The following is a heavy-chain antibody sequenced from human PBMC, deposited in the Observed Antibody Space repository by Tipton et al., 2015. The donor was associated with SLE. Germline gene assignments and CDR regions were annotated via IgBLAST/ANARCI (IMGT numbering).Heavy chain of an antibody. J-gene: IGHJ6*02. Sequence: QLVQSGAEVKKPGASVRVSCKSSGYTFTDYYMHWVRQAPGQGLEWMGRINPNSGDTDSAQKFQGRVTMTRDTSISTAYMELSRVTSDDTAVYYCATGGLGASGDYYYGMDVWGQGTTVTVSS. CDR3: ATGGLGASGDYYYGMDV. V-gene: IGHV1-2*06. D-gene: IGHD1-26*01. CDR1: GYTFTDYY. CDR2: INPNSGDT.